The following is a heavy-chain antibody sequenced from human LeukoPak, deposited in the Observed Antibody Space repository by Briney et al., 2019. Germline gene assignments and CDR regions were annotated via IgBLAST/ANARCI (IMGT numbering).Heavy chain of an antibody. Sequence: GGSLRLPCAASGFTFSNYAMGWVRQAPGKGLEWVSGIGGVAGSAYYADSVKGRFTISRDNSNNTLYLQMNSLRVEDTAAYYCAKDRGDGSNRDGFFDYWGQGTLVTVSS. CDR1: GFTFSNYA. V-gene: IGHV3-23*01. D-gene: IGHD5-24*01. CDR3: AKDRGDGSNRDGFFDY. CDR2: IGGVAGSA. J-gene: IGHJ4*02.